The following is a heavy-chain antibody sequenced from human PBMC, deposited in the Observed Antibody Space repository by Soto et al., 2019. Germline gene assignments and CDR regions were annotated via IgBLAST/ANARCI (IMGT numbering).Heavy chain of an antibody. CDR1: GVTFSSET. Sequence: QVQLVQSGADVKKPGSSGKVSCQASGVTFSSETLGWVRQAPGQGLEWVGGIIPLFGTARYAQKVQGRVTITAAESTSTVYMELSSLRSDDTAVYFCATELGENPASPFDAWGQGTLVTVSS. CDR2: IIPLFGTA. V-gene: IGHV1-69*01. J-gene: IGHJ4*02. CDR3: ATELGENPASPFDA. D-gene: IGHD3-10*01.